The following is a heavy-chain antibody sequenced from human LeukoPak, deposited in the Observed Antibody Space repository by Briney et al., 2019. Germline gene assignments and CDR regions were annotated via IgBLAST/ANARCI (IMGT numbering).Heavy chain of an antibody. D-gene: IGHD3-22*01. CDR3: AIYDSSGYYYDY. V-gene: IGHV5-10-1*01. J-gene: IGHJ4*02. CDR1: GYSFTSYW. CDR2: IDPSDSYT. Sequence: GESLRISCKGSGYSFTSYWISWVRQMPGKGLEWMGRIDPSDSYTNYSPSFQGHVTISADKSISTAYQQWSSLKASDTAMYYCAIYDSSGYYYDYWGQGTLVTVSS.